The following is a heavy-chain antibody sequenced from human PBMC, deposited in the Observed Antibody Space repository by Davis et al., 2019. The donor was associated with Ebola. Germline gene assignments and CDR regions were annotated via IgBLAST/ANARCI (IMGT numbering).Heavy chain of an antibody. CDR1: GFTFSSYW. CDR2: IKQDGSEK. CDR3: ARDRGGFDP. V-gene: IGHV3-7*01. J-gene: IGHJ5*02. Sequence: GESLKISCAASGFTFSSYWMSWVRQAPGKGLEWVANIKQDGSEKYYVDSVKGRFTISRDNAKNSLYLQMNSLRAEDTAVYYCARDRGGFDPWGQGTLVTVSS. D-gene: IGHD3-10*01.